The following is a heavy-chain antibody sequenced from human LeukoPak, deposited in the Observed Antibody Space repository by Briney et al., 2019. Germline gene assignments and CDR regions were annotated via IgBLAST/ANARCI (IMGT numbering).Heavy chain of an antibody. CDR3: ARDSSSGSCYSCGFDY. CDR2: ISYDGSNK. CDR1: GFTFSSYA. J-gene: IGHJ4*02. D-gene: IGHD2-15*01. V-gene: IGHV3-30*04. Sequence: GGSLRLSCAASGFTFSSYAMHWVRQVPGKRLEWVAVISYDGSNKYYADSVKGRFTISRDNSKNTLYLQMNSLRAEDTAVYYCARDSSSGSCYSCGFDYWGQGTRVTVSS.